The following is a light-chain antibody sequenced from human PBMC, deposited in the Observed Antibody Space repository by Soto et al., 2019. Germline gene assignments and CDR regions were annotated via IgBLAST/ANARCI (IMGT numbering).Light chain of an antibody. CDR1: QSVDIN. V-gene: IGKV3-15*01. J-gene: IGKJ1*01. Sequence: EIVLTQSPATLSVSPGERVTLSCRASQSVDINLAWYQQKPGKAPRLLIYGASTRATDMPGRFSGRGAGAEFTLTISSLQSEDFAVYYCQQYRSWPRTFGQGTKVEIK. CDR2: GAS. CDR3: QQYRSWPRT.